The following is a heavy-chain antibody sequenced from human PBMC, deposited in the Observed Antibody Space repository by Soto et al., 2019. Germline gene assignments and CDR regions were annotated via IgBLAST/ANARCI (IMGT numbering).Heavy chain of an antibody. Sequence: QVQLVESGGGVVQPGRSLRLSCAASGFTFSSYAMHWVRQAPGKGLEWVAVISYEGSNKYYADSVKGRFIISRDNSENTLYLQMNSMRVEDTAVYYCARDRGYGSGGSCYGDYYYGMDVWGQGTTVTVSS. CDR2: ISYEGSNK. CDR1: GFTFSSYA. D-gene: IGHD2-15*01. J-gene: IGHJ6*02. V-gene: IGHV3-30-3*01. CDR3: ARDRGYGSGGSCYGDYYYGMDV.